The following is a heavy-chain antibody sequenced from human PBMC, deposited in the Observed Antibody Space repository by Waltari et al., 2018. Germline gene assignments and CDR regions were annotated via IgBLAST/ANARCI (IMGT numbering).Heavy chain of an antibody. CDR1: GFTFSSYG. CDR2: IWYDGSNK. Sequence: QVQLVESGGGVVQPGRSLRLSCAASGFTFSSYGMHWVRQAQGKGLEWVAVIWYDGSNKYYADSVKGRFTISRDNSKNTLYLRMNSLRAEDTAVYYCARYDSSGYYTRDFDYWGQGTLVTVSS. J-gene: IGHJ4*02. D-gene: IGHD3-22*01. V-gene: IGHV3-33*01. CDR3: ARYDSSGYYTRDFDY.